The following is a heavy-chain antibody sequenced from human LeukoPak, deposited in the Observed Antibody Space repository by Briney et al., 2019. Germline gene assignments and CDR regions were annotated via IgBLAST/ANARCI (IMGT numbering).Heavy chain of an antibody. D-gene: IGHD3/OR15-3a*01. CDR1: GGSISSSSYY. CDR3: ARQTGSGLFTLP. Sequence: SETLSLTCTVSGGSISSSSYYWGWIRQPPGKGLEWIGSIYYSGSTYYNPSLKSRVTISVDTSKNQFSLKLSSVTAADTAVYYCARQTGSGLFTLPGGQGTLVTVSS. V-gene: IGHV4-39*07. J-gene: IGHJ4*02. CDR2: IYYSGST.